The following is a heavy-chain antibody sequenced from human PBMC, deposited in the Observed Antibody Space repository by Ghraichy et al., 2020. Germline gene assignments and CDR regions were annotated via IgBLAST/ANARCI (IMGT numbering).Heavy chain of an antibody. CDR1: GYTFTVYY. Sequence: ASVKVSCKTSGYTFTVYYIHWVRQAPGQGLEGMGRINPYSGDTKYAQRNQGRVNMTTDKYKTTAYMELSNLQSEDTAMYYCARAPHDYGRKLDYWGQGALVTASS. D-gene: IGHD4-23*01. CDR3: ARAPHDYGRKLDY. V-gene: IGHV1-2*02. CDR2: INPYSGDT. J-gene: IGHJ4*02.